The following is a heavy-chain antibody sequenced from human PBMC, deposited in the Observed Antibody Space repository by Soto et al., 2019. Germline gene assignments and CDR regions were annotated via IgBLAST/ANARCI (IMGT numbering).Heavy chain of an antibody. Sequence: EVQLVESGGGLVLPGGSLRLSCAASGFTFSRYWMHWVRQAPGKGLVWVSRISSYGSDTHYADSVKGRFTISRDKAKNTMYLQMNGLRADDAAVYYCASNYAYAEGYYWYGIDVWGQGATATVPS. CDR2: ISSYGSDT. V-gene: IGHV3-74*01. D-gene: IGHD3-16*01. CDR1: GFTFSRYW. CDR3: ASNYAYAEGYYWYGIDV. J-gene: IGHJ6*02.